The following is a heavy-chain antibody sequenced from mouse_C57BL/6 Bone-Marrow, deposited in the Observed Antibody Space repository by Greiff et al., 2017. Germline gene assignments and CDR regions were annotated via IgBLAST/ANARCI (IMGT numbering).Heavy chain of an antibody. CDR3: TRDYYGSSDFDY. CDR1: GYTFTSYG. CDR2: IYPGSGNT. Sequence: QVQLQQSGAELARPGASVKLSCKASGYTFTSYGISWVKQRTGQGLEWIGEIYPGSGNTYYNEKFKGKATLTADKSSRTAYMELRSLTSEDAAVYCGTRDYYGSSDFDYWGKGTTLTVSS. V-gene: IGHV1-81*01. J-gene: IGHJ2*01. D-gene: IGHD1-1*01.